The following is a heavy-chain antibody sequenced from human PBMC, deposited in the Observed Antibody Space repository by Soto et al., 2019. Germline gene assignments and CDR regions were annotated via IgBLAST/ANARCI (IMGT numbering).Heavy chain of an antibody. CDR2: VYYNGGS. Sequence: QVQLQESGPGLVKPSETLSLTCTVSGGSIDGYNCAWIRQPPGKALEWVGYVYYNGGSSYNPSLKSRVTLSMVPSKSQFSLQLRSVTAADTAVYYCARQGIGNLHGLVDVWGRGTTVTVSS. D-gene: IGHD3-10*01. CDR3: ARQGIGNLHGLVDV. CDR1: GGSIDGYN. J-gene: IGHJ6*02. V-gene: IGHV4-59*08.